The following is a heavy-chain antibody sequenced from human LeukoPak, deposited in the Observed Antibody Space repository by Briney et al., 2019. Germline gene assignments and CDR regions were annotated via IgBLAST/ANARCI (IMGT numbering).Heavy chain of an antibody. D-gene: IGHD6-13*01. CDR2: IGGSGGST. Sequence: PGGSLRLSCAASGFTFSSYAMGWVRQAPGKGLEWVSAIGGSGGSTYYADSVKGRFTISRDNSKNTLYLQMNSLRAEDTAVYYCARGHEQQLVLPSGHRGGSGYMDVWGKGTTVTVSS. J-gene: IGHJ6*03. CDR3: ARGHEQQLVLPSGHRGGSGYMDV. V-gene: IGHV3-23*01. CDR1: GFTFSSYA.